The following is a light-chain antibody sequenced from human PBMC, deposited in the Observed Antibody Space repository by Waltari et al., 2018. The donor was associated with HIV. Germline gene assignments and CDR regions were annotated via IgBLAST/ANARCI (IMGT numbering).Light chain of an antibody. CDR2: WAS. CDR1: RTILYSSITQNY. CDR3: QQNYTIGST. Sequence: DTVMIQSPNSLLVSLGERATITCCTSRTILYSSITQNYSDRYQHKPLQSTKVLICWASTRASGVPDRFSGSGSGTNFSLTISSLQTEDVALYYCQQNYTIGSTFGGGTKVEI. V-gene: IGKV4-1*01. J-gene: IGKJ4*01.